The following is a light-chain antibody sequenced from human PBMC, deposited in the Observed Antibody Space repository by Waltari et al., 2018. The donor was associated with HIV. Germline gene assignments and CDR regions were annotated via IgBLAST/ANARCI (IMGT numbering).Light chain of an antibody. CDR2: RNY. CDR3: AAWDGSLSNYV. J-gene: IGLJ1*01. Sequence: QSVLTQPPSASGTPGQRVTVSCSVSRSNIGSNSVYWYQQLPGTAPKLLIYRNYQRPSGVPDRFSGSKSGTSASLAISGLRSEDEADYYCAAWDGSLSNYVFGTGTKVTVL. V-gene: IGLV1-47*01. CDR1: RSNIGSNS.